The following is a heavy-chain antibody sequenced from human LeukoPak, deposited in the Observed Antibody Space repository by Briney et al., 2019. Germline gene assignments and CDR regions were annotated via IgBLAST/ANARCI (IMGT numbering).Heavy chain of an antibody. J-gene: IGHJ4*02. D-gene: IGHD6-13*01. CDR2: VSNNGGNT. V-gene: IGHV3-64D*06. CDR3: VKAAGSWYGYFDY. Sequence: GGSLRLSCSASGFTFSNYALHWVRQAPGKGLEYVSTVSNNGGNTNYADSVKGRFTISRDNSKNTLYPQMSSLRAEDTAIYYCVKAAGSWYGYFDYWGQGTLVTVSS. CDR1: GFTFSNYA.